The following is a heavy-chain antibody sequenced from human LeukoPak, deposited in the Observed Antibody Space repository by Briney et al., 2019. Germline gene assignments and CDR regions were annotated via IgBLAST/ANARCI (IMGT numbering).Heavy chain of an antibody. J-gene: IGHJ4*02. CDR2: INPNSGGT. V-gene: IGHV1-2*02. CDR3: ARGRVINDFWSGYYSDY. CDR1: GYTLTGYY. Sequence: GASVKVSCKASGYTLTGYYMHWVRQAPGQGLEWMGWINPNSGGTNYAQKFQGRVTMTRDTSISTAYMELSRLRSDDTAVYYCARGRVINDFWSGYYSDYWGQGTLVTVSS. D-gene: IGHD3-3*01.